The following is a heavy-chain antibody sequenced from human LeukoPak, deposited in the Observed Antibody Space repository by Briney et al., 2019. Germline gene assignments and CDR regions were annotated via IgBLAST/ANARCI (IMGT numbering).Heavy chain of an antibody. CDR2: ISSSGSTI. Sequence: KPAGSLRLSCAASGFTFSDYYMSWIRQAPGKGQEWVSYISSSGSTIYYADSVKGRFTISRDNAKNSLYLQMNSLRAEDTAVYYCARDQGSGYDSDWFDPWGQGTLVTVSS. D-gene: IGHD5-12*01. V-gene: IGHV3-11*01. CDR1: GFTFSDYY. CDR3: ARDQGSGYDSDWFDP. J-gene: IGHJ5*02.